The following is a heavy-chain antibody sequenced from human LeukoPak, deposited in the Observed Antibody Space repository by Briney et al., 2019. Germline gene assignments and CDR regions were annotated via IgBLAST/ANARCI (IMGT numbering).Heavy chain of an antibody. J-gene: IGHJ4*02. Sequence: GGSLRLSCAASGFTFSSYAMSWVRQAPGKGLEWVSAISGSGGSTYYADSVKGRFTISRDNSKNTLYLQMNSLRPDDTAVYYCVRSRVWELLSSFDLWGQGALVIVSS. D-gene: IGHD3-10*01. CDR3: VRSRVWELLSSFDL. CDR1: GFTFSSYA. CDR2: ISGSGGST. V-gene: IGHV3-23*01.